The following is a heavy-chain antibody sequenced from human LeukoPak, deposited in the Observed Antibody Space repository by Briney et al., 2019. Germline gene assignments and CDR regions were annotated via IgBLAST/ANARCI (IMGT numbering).Heavy chain of an antibody. CDR2: ISSSSSYI. V-gene: IGHV3-21*01. CDR1: GFTFSSYG. CDR3: ARRQRSSGPVEY. Sequence: GGSLRLSCAASGFTFSSYGMHWVRQAPGKGLEWVSSISSSSSYIYYADSVKGRFTISRDNAKNSLYLQMNSLRAEDTAVYYCARRQRSSGPVEYWGQGTLVTVSS. J-gene: IGHJ4*02. D-gene: IGHD3-3*01.